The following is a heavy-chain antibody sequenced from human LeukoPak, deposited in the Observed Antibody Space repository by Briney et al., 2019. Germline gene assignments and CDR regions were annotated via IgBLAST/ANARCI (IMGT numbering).Heavy chain of an antibody. D-gene: IGHD5-12*01. CDR2: ILYTGST. CDR3: AKMGGYGGYHGLYFEY. CDR1: GGSINSHY. Sequence: KPSETLSLTCTVSGGSINSHYWSWIRQPPGKGLEWVGYILYTGSTNYNPSLKSRVNISLGTSTNQFSLKLSSVTAADTAMYYCAKMGGYGGYHGLYFEYWGQGSLVTVSS. J-gene: IGHJ4*02. V-gene: IGHV4-59*08.